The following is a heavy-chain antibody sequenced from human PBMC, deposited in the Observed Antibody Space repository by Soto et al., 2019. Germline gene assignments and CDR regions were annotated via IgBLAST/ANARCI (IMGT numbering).Heavy chain of an antibody. J-gene: IGHJ6*02. Sequence: SETLSLTCTVSGGSISSYYWSWIRQPAGKGLEWIGRIYTSGSTNYNPSLKSRVTMSVDTSKNQFSLKLSSVTAADTAVYYCARLNRIAAAGRYYYYGMDVWGQGTTVTVSS. CDR3: ARLNRIAAAGRYYYYGMDV. V-gene: IGHV4-4*07. D-gene: IGHD6-13*01. CDR2: IYTSGST. CDR1: GGSISSYY.